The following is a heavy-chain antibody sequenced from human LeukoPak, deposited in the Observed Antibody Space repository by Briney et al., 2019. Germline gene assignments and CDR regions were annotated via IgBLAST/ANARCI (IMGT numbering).Heavy chain of an antibody. CDR2: IVVGSGNT. J-gene: IGHJ6*02. Sequence: SVKVSCKASGFTFTSSAVQWVRQARGQRLEWIGWIVVGSGNTNYAQKFQERVTITRDMSTSTAYMELSSLRSEDTAVYYCARASSTSANNGMDVWGQGTTVTVSS. CDR3: ARASSTSANNGMDV. V-gene: IGHV1-58*01. CDR1: GFTFTSSA. D-gene: IGHD2-2*01.